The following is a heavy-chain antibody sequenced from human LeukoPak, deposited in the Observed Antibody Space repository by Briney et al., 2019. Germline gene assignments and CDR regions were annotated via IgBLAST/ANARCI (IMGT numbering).Heavy chain of an antibody. V-gene: IGHV1-46*01. CDR1: GYTFTGYY. Sequence: ASVKVSCKASGYTFTGYYMHWVRQAPGQGLEWMGIINPSGGNPSYAQKFQGRVTMTRDTSTSTVYMELSSLRSEDTAVYYCARGLGSGSYYGSWGQGTLVTVSS. J-gene: IGHJ5*02. CDR2: INPSGGNP. CDR3: ARGLGSGSYYGS. D-gene: IGHD3-10*01.